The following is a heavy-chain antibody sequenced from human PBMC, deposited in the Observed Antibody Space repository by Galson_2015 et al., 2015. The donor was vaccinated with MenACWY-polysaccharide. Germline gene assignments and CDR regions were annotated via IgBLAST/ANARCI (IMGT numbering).Heavy chain of an antibody. D-gene: IGHD3-10*01. CDR3: ARDPIRSPMVDTYDH. J-gene: IGHJ4*02. CDR2: INQRGTT. V-gene: IGHV4-39*07. CDR1: GDSISGNNYY. Sequence: LSLTCTVSGDSISGNNYYWAWIRQPPGKGLEWIGVINQRGTTYSNPSLKSRLSISVDTSQNQFSLRLRSVSAADSAVYYCARDPIRSPMVDTYDHWGLGNLVAV.